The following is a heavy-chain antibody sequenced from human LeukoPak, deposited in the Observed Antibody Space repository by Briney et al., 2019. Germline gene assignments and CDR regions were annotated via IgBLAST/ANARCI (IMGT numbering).Heavy chain of an antibody. CDR2: ISSSGSTI. D-gene: IGHD3-10*01. V-gene: IGHV3-11*04. J-gene: IGHJ4*02. CDR3: ARDLSAANARVRGVTDDY. Sequence: GGSLRLSCAASGFTFSDYYKSWIRQAPGKGQEWVSYISSSGSTIYYADSVKGRFTISRDNAKNSLYLQMNSLRAEDTAVYYCARDLSAANARVRGVTDDYWGQGTLVTVSS. CDR1: GFTFSDYY.